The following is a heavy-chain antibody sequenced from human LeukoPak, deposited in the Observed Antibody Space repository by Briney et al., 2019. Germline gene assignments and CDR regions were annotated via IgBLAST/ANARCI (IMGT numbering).Heavy chain of an antibody. CDR3: ARTINREGYNALNY. V-gene: IGHV1-2*02. D-gene: IGHD5-24*01. CDR2: IDPNSGGT. J-gene: IGHJ4*02. Sequence: APVKVSCKASGYAFTGYYMNWVRQAPRQGLEWIGWIDPNSGGTYYAQKFQGRVTMTRDTSISTAYMELSRVTSDDTAVYYCARTINREGYNALNYWGQGTLVTVSS. CDR1: GYAFTGYY.